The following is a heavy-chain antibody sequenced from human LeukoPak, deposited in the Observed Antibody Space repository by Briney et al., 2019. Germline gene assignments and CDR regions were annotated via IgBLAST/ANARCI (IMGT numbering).Heavy chain of an antibody. CDR1: GYTFTSYA. CDR3: ASGIVATMEGFDY. D-gene: IGHD5-12*01. V-gene: IGHV1-3*01. J-gene: IGHJ4*02. Sequence: ASVKVSCKASGYTFTSYAMHWVRHAPGQRLEWVGWIKAGNGNTKYSQKFQGRVTITRDTSASTAYMELSSLRSEDTAVYYCASGIVATMEGFDYWGQGTLVTVSS. CDR2: IKAGNGNT.